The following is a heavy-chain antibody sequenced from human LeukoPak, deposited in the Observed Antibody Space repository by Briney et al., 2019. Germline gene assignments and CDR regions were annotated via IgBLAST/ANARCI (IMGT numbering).Heavy chain of an antibody. V-gene: IGHV5-10-1*01. D-gene: IGHD6-13*01. J-gene: IGHJ4*02. Sequence: GESLRISCKGAGYSFTSYWISWVRQMPGKGLEWMGRIDPSDSYTNYSPSFQGHVTISADKSISTAYLQWSSLKASDTAMYFCANLDVGSSWSSFDYWGQGTLVTVSS. CDR2: IDPSDSYT. CDR3: ANLDVGSSWSSFDY. CDR1: GYSFTSYW.